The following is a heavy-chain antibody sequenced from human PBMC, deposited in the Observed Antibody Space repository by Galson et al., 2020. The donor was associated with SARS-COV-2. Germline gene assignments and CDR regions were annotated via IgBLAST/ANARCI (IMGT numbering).Heavy chain of an antibody. J-gene: IGHJ4*02. Sequence: ASVKVSCKASGYTFTSHYIHCVRQAPGQGLEWMGIINPSGGGTTYAQKFQGRVTMTRDTSTSTVYMELSSLRSEDTAVYYCARDSQGGNDYNYLLFWGQGTLVTVSS. CDR3: ARDSQGGNDYNYLLF. CDR2: INPSGGGT. V-gene: IGHV1-46*01. D-gene: IGHD4-4*01. CDR1: GYTFTSHY.